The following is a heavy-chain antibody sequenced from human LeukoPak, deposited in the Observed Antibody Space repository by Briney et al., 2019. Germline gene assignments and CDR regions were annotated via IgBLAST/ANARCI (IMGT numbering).Heavy chain of an antibody. Sequence: ASVKVSCKASGYTFTSYDINWVRQATGRGLEWMGWMNPNSGNTGYAQKFQGRVTMTRDTSTSTVYMELSSLRSEDTAVYYSARSDDSTSWFDPWGQGTLVTVSS. V-gene: IGHV1-8*01. CDR1: GYTFTSYD. J-gene: IGHJ5*02. CDR3: ARSDDSTSWFDP. CDR2: MNPNSGNT. D-gene: IGHD3-22*01.